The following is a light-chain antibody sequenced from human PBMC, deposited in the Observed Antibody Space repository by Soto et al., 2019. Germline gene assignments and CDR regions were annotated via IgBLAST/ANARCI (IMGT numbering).Light chain of an antibody. Sequence: EIVMTQSPAILSVSPGERATLSCRASQSVSTNLAWFQQKPGQTPRLLFNGASTRATGIPARFRGSGSGTEFTLTISSLRSEDSAIYYCQQYFEWPPMTFGQGTKVEI. CDR3: QQYFEWPPMT. CDR2: GAS. V-gene: IGKV3-15*01. J-gene: IGKJ1*01. CDR1: QSVSTN.